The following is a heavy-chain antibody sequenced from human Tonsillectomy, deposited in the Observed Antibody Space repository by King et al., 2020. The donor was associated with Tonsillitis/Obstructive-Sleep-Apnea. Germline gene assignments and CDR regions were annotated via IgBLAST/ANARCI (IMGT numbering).Heavy chain of an antibody. CDR3: AKEATVVIGYYFDY. CDR2: ISYDGSNK. V-gene: IGHV3-30*18. D-gene: IGHD4-23*01. Sequence: VQLVESGGGVVQPGRSLRLSCAASGFTFSSYGMHWVSQAPGKGLEWVAVISYDGSNKYYADSVKGRFTISRDNSKNTLYLQMNSLRAEDTAVYYCAKEATVVIGYYFDYWGQGTLVTVSS. CDR1: GFTFSSYG. J-gene: IGHJ4*02.